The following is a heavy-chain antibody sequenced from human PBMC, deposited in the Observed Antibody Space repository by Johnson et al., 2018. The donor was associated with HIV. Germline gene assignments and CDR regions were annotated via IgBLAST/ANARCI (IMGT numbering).Heavy chain of an antibody. D-gene: IGHD3-10*01. J-gene: IGHJ3*02. Sequence: QVQLVESGGGVVQPGRSLRLSCAASGFTFSSYGMHWVRQAPGKGLEWVAVISYDGSNKYYADSVKGRFTISRDNSKDTMYLRMNSLRAEDTAVYYCTKGKIGGGSYSAPDAFDMWGQGTLVTVSS. V-gene: IGHV3-30*18. CDR2: ISYDGSNK. CDR3: TKGKIGGGSYSAPDAFDM. CDR1: GFTFSSYG.